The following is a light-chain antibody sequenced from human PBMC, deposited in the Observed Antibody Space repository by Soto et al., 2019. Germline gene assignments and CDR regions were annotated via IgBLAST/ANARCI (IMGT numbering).Light chain of an antibody. CDR2: DNN. CDR3: GTWDSSLSFYV. J-gene: IGLJ1*01. CDR1: SSNIGNNY. V-gene: IGLV1-51*01. Sequence: QSVLTQPPSVSAAPGQKVTISCSGSSSNIGNNYVSWYQQLPGTAPKLLIYDNNKRPSGIPDRFSGSKSGTSATLGITGLQTGDEADYYCGTWDSSLSFYVFGTGTKVTVL.